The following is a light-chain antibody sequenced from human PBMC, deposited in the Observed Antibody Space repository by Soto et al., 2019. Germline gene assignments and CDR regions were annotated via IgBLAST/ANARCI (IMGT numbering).Light chain of an antibody. J-gene: IGKJ1*01. CDR3: QQYGKAPRT. CDR1: QTITTW. Sequence: DIRVTQSPPTLSASVGDRVTITCRASQTITTWMAWYQQKPGKAPKLLVYDASTLQSGVATRFSGSGSGTDFTLTISRLEPEDFAVYYCQQYGKAPRTFGQGTKVDIK. CDR2: DAS. V-gene: IGKV1-5*01.